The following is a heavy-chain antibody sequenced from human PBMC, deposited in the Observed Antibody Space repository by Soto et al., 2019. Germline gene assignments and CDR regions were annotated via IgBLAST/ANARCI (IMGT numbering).Heavy chain of an antibody. CDR3: AREPGSTGGDY. Sequence: GGSLILSCAASGFSVSSNYMSWVRQAPGKGLEWVSVIYSGGTTYYADSVKGRFTISGDNSKNTLYLEMSSLRAEAPAVYYGAREPGSTGGDYWGQGTLVTVSS. V-gene: IGHV3-53*01. CDR1: GFSVSSNY. CDR2: IYSGGTT. D-gene: IGHD2-2*01. J-gene: IGHJ4*02.